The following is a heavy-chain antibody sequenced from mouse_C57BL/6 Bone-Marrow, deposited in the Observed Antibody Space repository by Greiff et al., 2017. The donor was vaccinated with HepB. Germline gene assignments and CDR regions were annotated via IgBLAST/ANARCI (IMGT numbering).Heavy chain of an antibody. J-gene: IGHJ3*01. CDR1: GFTFSSYG. CDR3: ARRTVQAIAY. D-gene: IGHD3-2*02. V-gene: IGHV5-6*02. CDR2: ISSGGSYT. Sequence: EVKLLESGGDLVKPGGSLKLSCAASGFTFSSYGMSWVRQTPDKRLEWVATISSGGSYTYYPDSVKGRITISRDNAKNTLYLQMSSLKSEDAAMYNCARRTVQAIAYWGQGTLVTVSA.